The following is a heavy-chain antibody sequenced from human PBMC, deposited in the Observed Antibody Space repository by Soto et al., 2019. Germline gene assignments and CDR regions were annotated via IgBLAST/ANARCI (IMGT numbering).Heavy chain of an antibody. CDR3: ASSVGEYYDSSGFF. Sequence: SETLFLTCAVSGYSISSRYYWGSIRQPPGKGLEWIGSIYHTGRTYYNPSLKSRVTISVDTSKNQFSLKLSSVIAADTAVYYCASSVGEYYDSSGFFWGQGTLVTVSS. CDR1: GYSISSRYY. CDR2: IYHTGRT. V-gene: IGHV4-38-2*01. D-gene: IGHD3-22*01. J-gene: IGHJ4*02.